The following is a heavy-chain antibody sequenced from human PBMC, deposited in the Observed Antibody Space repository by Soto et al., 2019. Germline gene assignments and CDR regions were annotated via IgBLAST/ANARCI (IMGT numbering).Heavy chain of an antibody. V-gene: IGHV4-34*01. Sequence: QVQLQQWGAGLLKPSETLSLTCAVYGGSFSGYYWSWIRQPPGKGLEWIGEINHSGSTNYNPSLKSRVTISVDTSKNQFSLKLSSVTAADTAVYYCVFGSSGWFHYFDYWGQGTLVTVSS. CDR2: INHSGST. CDR3: VFGSSGWFHYFDY. J-gene: IGHJ4*02. CDR1: GGSFSGYY. D-gene: IGHD6-19*01.